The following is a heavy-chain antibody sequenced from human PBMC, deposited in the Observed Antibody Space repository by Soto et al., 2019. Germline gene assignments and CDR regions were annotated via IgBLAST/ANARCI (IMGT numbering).Heavy chain of an antibody. D-gene: IGHD3-22*01. J-gene: IGHJ4*02. CDR2: ISAYNGNT. CDR3: ARDLAAQIVDY. Sequence: QVQLVQSGAEVKKPGASVKVSCKASGYTFTSYGISWVRQAPGQGLEWMGWISAYNGNTKNAQKLQGRVTMTTDTSTRPASMERRGLRSDDTSVYDCARDLAAQIVDYWGQGTLVTVSS. V-gene: IGHV1-18*01. CDR1: GYTFTSYG.